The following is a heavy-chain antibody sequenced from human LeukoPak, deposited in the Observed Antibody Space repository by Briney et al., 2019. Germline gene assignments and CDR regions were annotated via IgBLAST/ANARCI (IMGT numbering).Heavy chain of an antibody. Sequence: PGGSLRLSCAASGFTFSSYSMNWVRQAPGKGLGWVSSISSSSSYIYYADSVKGRFTISRDNAKNSLYLQMNSLRAEDTAVYYCARGRKTDYGDYGAAAFDIWGQGTMVSVSS. D-gene: IGHD4-17*01. CDR1: GFTFSSYS. J-gene: IGHJ3*02. V-gene: IGHV3-21*01. CDR3: ARGRKTDYGDYGAAAFDI. CDR2: ISSSSSYI.